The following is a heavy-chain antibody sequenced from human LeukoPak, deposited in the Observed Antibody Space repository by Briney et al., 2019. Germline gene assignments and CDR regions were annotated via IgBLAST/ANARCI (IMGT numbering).Heavy chain of an antibody. CDR2: IYHSGST. J-gene: IGHJ4*02. CDR1: GGSVSSYY. D-gene: IGHD3-16*02. Sequence: SETLSLTCTVSGGSVSSYYWNWIRQPPGKGLEWIGYIYHSGSTNYNASLKSRGTISVDTSKNQFSLKLTSATFADTAVYYCARGSPLRSEKLSLYRDFDYWGQGTLVTVSS. CDR3: ARGSPLRSEKLSLYRDFDY. V-gene: IGHV4-59*02.